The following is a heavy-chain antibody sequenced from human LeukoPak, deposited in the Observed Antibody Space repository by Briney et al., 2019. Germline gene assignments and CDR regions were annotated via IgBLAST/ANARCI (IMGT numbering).Heavy chain of an antibody. CDR1: GFTFNSYT. CDR2: ISGHDGST. D-gene: IGHD6-6*01. J-gene: IGHJ6*03. CDR3: ARAVEEYSSSSGLWWNYYYMDV. Sequence: GGSLRVSCAASGFTFNSYTMYWVRQAPGKGLEWVSAISGHDGSTFYADSVKGRFTISRDNSKNTLYLQMNSLRAEDTAVYYCARAVEEYSSSSGLWWNYYYMDVWGKGTTVTVSS. V-gene: IGHV3-23*01.